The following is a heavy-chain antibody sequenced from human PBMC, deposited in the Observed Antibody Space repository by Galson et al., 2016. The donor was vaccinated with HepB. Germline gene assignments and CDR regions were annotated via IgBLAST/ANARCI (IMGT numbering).Heavy chain of an antibody. CDR3: AKGGYCSRARCPGRNWFDP. D-gene: IGHD2-15*01. J-gene: IGHJ5*02. CDR1: GFTFRDYG. Sequence: SLRLSCAASGFTFRDYGMHWVRQAPGKGLEWVAFISYDGSKKYYADSVKGRFTISRDNSKNTLYLQMNSLRGEDTAVYSCAKGGYCSRARCPGRNWFDPWGQGTLVTVSS. V-gene: IGHV3-30*18. CDR2: ISYDGSKK.